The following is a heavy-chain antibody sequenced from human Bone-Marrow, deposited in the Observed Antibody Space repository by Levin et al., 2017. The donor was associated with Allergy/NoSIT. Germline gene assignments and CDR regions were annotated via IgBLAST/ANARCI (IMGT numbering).Heavy chain of an antibody. CDR3: AREDFSGSGTDYYYFGIDV. Sequence: GESLKISCAASGFTFSNFGMHWVRQAPGKGLEWVAVIWYDGSHKNYGESVKGRFTISRDNTKKTEYLQMNSLRVEDTAVYYCAREDFSGSGTDYYYFGIDVWGQGTTVTVSS. V-gene: IGHV3-33*01. CDR1: GFTFSNFG. D-gene: IGHD3-10*01. J-gene: IGHJ6*02. CDR2: IWYDGSHK.